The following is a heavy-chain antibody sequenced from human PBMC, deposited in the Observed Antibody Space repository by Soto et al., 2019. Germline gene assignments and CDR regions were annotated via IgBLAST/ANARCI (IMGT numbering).Heavy chain of an antibody. J-gene: IGHJ6*02. Sequence: SVKVSCKASGGTFSSYAISWVRQAPGQGLEWMGGIIPILGTANYAQKFQGRVTITADESTSTAYMELSSLRSEDTAVYYCARALITIFGVVRLAPTYYYYGMDVWGQGTTVTVSS. CDR1: GGTFSSYA. V-gene: IGHV1-69*13. CDR3: ARALITIFGVVRLAPTYYYYGMDV. CDR2: IIPILGTA. D-gene: IGHD3-3*01.